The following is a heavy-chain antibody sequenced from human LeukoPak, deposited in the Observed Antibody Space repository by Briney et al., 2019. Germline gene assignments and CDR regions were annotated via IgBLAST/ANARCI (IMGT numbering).Heavy chain of an antibody. CDR1: GASIRSGDYY. D-gene: IGHD2-15*01. Sequence: RPSETLSLTCTVSGASIRSGDYYWSWIRQPPGKGLEWIGYIYDSGSTYYNPSLKSRITISVDTSENRFSLKLSSVTATDTAVNYYARDCSGGSCYGAFDIWGQGTMVTVSS. CDR2: IYDSGST. CDR3: ARDCSGGSCYGAFDI. J-gene: IGHJ3*02. V-gene: IGHV4-30-4*01.